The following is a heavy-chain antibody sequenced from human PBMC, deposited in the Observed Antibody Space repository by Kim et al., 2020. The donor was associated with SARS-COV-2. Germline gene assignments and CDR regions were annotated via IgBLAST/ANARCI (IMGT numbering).Heavy chain of an antibody. J-gene: IGHJ6*03. CDR2: ISGSGGST. V-gene: IGHV3-23*01. D-gene: IGHD5-18*01. CDR3: AKSGYSYGYHYYYMDV. CDR1: GFTFSSYA. Sequence: GGSLRLSCAASGFTFSSYAMSWVRQAPGKGLEWVSAISGSGGSTYYADTMKGRFTISRDNSKNTLYVQMNSLRAEDTAVYYCAKSGYSYGYHYYYMDVWGKGTTVTVSS.